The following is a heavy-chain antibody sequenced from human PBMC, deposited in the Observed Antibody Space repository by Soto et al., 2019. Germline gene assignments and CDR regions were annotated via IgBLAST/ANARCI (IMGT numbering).Heavy chain of an antibody. V-gene: IGHV3-53*01. J-gene: IGHJ4*02. CDR3: AREDYDFWSGYAFDY. CDR1: GFTVSSNY. CDR2: ICSGGST. D-gene: IGHD3-3*01. Sequence: EVQLVESGGGLLPPGGSLRLSCAASGFTVSSNYMSWVRQALGKGLEWVSVICSGGSTYYADSVKGRFTISRDNSKNTLYLQMNSLRAEDTAVYYCAREDYDFWSGYAFDYWGQGTLVTVSS.